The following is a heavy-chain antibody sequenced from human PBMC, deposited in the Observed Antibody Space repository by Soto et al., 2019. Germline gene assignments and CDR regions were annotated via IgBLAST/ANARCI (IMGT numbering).Heavy chain of an antibody. V-gene: IGHV1-69*06. CDR2: IIPIFGTA. CDR1: GVTFSSYA. CDR3: ARGGFGELLSWFDP. Sequence: QVQLVQSGAEVKKPGSSVKVSCTASGVTFSSYAISWVRQAPGQGLEWMGGIIPIFGTANYAQKFQGRVTITADKSTSTAHMELSSLSAEEKAVYYCARGGFGELLSWFDPRGQGTLVTVSS. J-gene: IGHJ5*02. D-gene: IGHD3-10*01.